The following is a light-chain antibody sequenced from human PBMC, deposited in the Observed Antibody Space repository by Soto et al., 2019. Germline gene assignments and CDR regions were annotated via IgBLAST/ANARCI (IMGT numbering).Light chain of an antibody. CDR2: QDS. CDR1: KLGDKY. CDR3: QAWDSSTVV. J-gene: IGLJ2*01. V-gene: IGLV3-1*01. Sequence: SYELTQPPSVSVSPGQTASITCSGDKLGDKYACWYQQKPGQSLVLVIYQDSKRPSGIPERFSGSNSGNTATLTISGTQAMDEADYYCQAWDSSTVVFGGGTKVTVL.